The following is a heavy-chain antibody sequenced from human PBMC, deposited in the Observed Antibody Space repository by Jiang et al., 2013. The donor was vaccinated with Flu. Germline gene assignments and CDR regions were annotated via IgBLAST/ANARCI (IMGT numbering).Heavy chain of an antibody. J-gene: IGHJ4*02. CDR3: ATRLYYDVLTGQYGEFDY. V-gene: IGHV1-2*02. D-gene: IGHD3-9*01. CDR1: GYTFTNYN. Sequence: SGAEVKKPGASVKVSCKTSGYTFTNYNLHWVRQAPGQGLEWMGWINPNSGGTNYAQKFQGKITMTRDTSITTAYLELSRLAFDDTAVYYCATRLYYDVLTGQYGEFDYWGRGTLVTVSS. CDR2: INPNSGGT.